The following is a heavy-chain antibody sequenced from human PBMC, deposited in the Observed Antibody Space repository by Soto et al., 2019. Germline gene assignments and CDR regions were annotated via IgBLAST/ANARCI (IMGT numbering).Heavy chain of an antibody. CDR2: INAGNGNT. Sequence: ASVKISCKASGYTFTSYAMHWVRQGPGQRLEWMGWINAGNGNTKYSQKFQGRVTITRDTSASTAYMELSSLRSEDTAVYYCARSIVAVTAIDYWGQGTLVTVSS. J-gene: IGHJ4*02. CDR1: GYTFTSYA. V-gene: IGHV1-3*01. CDR3: ARSIVAVTAIDY. D-gene: IGHD2-21*02.